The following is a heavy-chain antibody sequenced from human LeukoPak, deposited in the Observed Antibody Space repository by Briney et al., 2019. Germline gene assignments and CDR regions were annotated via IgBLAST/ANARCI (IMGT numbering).Heavy chain of an antibody. V-gene: IGHV3-21*01. Sequence: GGSLRLSCAASGFTFSSYSMNWVRQAPGKGLEWVSSISSSSSYIYYADSVKGRFTISRDNAKNSLYLQMNSLRAEDTAAYYCARAWGGLAVAGPASSNWFDPWGQGTLVTVSS. D-gene: IGHD6-19*01. CDR3: ARAWGGLAVAGPASSNWFDP. CDR1: GFTFSSYS. CDR2: ISSSSSYI. J-gene: IGHJ5*02.